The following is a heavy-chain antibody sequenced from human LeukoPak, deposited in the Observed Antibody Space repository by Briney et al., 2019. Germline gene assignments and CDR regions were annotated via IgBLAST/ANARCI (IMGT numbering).Heavy chain of an antibody. J-gene: IGHJ6*03. CDR3: ARDPCSGGSCYTNYYYYMDV. CDR2: ISSSSSYI. Sequence: EPGGSLRLSCAASGFTFSSYSMNWVRQAPGKGLEWVSSISSSSSYIYYADSVKGRFTISRDNAKNSLYLQMNSLRAEDTAVYYCARDPCSGGSCYTNYYYYMDVWGKGTTVTVSS. D-gene: IGHD2-15*01. CDR1: GFTFSSYS. V-gene: IGHV3-21*01.